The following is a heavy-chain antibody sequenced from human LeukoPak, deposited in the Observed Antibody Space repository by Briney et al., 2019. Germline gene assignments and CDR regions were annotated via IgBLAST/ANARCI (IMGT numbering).Heavy chain of an antibody. CDR2: INRDEADI. V-gene: IGHV3-7*01. CDR1: GFNFNSY. D-gene: IGHD6-19*01. CDR3: ARGDGRGRSDGAT. J-gene: IGHJ1*01. Sequence: GESLRLSCAASGFNFNSYMGWVRQAPEDGLEWVAIINRDEADIYYVDSVKGRFTISRDNAKSSLFLEMNSLRVEDTGVYYCARGDGRGRSDGATWGPGTLVTVSS.